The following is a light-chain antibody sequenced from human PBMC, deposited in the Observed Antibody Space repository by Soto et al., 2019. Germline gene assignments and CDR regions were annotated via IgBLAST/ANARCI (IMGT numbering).Light chain of an antibody. CDR3: KQYNNGPPYT. J-gene: IGKJ2*01. V-gene: IGKV3-15*01. CDR1: QSVSSN. Sequence: EIVMTQSPATLSVSPGERATLSVRASQSVSSNLAWYQQKPGQSPRLLIYVESTRATGIPARFSDSESGTEFTHTISSLQSEDFAVYYCKQYNNGPPYTFGQGTKLDIQ. CDR2: VES.